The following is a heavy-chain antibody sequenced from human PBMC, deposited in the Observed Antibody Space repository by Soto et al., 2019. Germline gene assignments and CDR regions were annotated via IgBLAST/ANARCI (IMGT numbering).Heavy chain of an antibody. CDR2: IFSNDDK. D-gene: IGHD2-2*01. Sequence: QVTLKESGPVLVKPTETLTLTCTVSGLSLSSGRLGVSWIRQPPGKALEWLAHIFSNDDKSYSTSLRSRLTIPKDTSRGQVVLTMTNMDPMDSATYYCALIKDCSRTDCYLASFDPWGQGTLVTVSS. J-gene: IGHJ5*02. CDR1: GLSLSSGRLG. V-gene: IGHV2-26*01. CDR3: ALIKDCSRTDCYLASFDP.